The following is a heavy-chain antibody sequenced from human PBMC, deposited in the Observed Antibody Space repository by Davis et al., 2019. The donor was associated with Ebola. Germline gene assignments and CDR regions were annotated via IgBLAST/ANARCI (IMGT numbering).Heavy chain of an antibody. V-gene: IGHV1-8*01. Sequence: ASVKVSCKTSGYTFTTYDINWVRQATGQGLEWMGWMNPNSGNTGYAQQFQGRVTMTRNTSISTAYMELSSLRSEDTAVYYCARDRTYSSSWGGYYYGMDVWGQGTTVTVSS. J-gene: IGHJ6*02. CDR3: ARDRTYSSSWGGYYYGMDV. D-gene: IGHD6-13*01. CDR2: MNPNSGNT. CDR1: GYTFTTYD.